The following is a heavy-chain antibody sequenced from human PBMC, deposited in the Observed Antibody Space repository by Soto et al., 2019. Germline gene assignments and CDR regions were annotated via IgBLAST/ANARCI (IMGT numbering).Heavy chain of an antibody. D-gene: IGHD1-1*01. Sequence: QVQLVQSGAEVKKPGASVKVSCKASGYTFTGYYMHWVRQAPGQGLEWMGWINPNSGGTNYAQKFQGRVTMTRNTSISTAYMELSRLRSDVTAVYYCGRGGYGRRFYYGMDVWGQGTTVTVSS. V-gene: IGHV1-2*02. CDR2: INPNSGGT. CDR3: GRGGYGRRFYYGMDV. J-gene: IGHJ6*02. CDR1: GYTFTGYY.